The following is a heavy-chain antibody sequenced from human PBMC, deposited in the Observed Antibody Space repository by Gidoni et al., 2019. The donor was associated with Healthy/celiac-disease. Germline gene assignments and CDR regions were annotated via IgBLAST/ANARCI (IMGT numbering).Heavy chain of an antibody. D-gene: IGHD6-19*01. V-gene: IGHV3-48*03. CDR1: GFTFSSYE. Sequence: EVQLVESGGGLVQPGGSLRLSCAASGFTFSSYEMNWVRQAPGKGLEWVSYISSSGSTIYYADSVKGRFTISRDNAKNSLYLQMNSLRAEDTAVYYCARDESSSGWTEYYYYGMDVWGQGTTVTVSS. J-gene: IGHJ6*02. CDR2: ISSSGSTI. CDR3: ARDESSSGWTEYYYYGMDV.